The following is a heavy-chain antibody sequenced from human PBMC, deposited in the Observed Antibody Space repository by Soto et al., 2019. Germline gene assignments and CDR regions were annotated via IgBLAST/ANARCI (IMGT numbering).Heavy chain of an antibody. CDR1: GFTFSSYD. CDR3: ARDEDIVLVPGPMGRGMDV. CDR2: IGTAGDT. V-gene: IGHV3-13*01. Sequence: GGSLRLSCAASGFTFSSYDMHWVRQATGKGLEWVSAIGTAGDTYYPGSVKGRFTISRENAKNQFSLQLNSVTPEDTAVYYCARDEDIVLVPGPMGRGMDVWGQGTTVTVSS. D-gene: IGHD2-2*01. J-gene: IGHJ6*02.